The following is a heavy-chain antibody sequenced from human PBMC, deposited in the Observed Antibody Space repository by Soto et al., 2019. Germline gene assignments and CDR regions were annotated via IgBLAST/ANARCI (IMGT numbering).Heavy chain of an antibody. V-gene: IGHV4-34*01. CDR1: GGSFSGYY. CDR2: INHSGST. J-gene: IGHJ4*02. Sequence: QVQLQQWGAGLLKPSETLSLTCAVYGGSFSGYYWSWIRQPPGKGLGWIGEINHSGSTNYNPSLKSRVTISVDTSKNQFSLKLSSVTAADTAVYYCARGYCSGGSCYNFDYWGQGTLVTVSS. CDR3: ARGYCSGGSCYNFDY. D-gene: IGHD2-15*01.